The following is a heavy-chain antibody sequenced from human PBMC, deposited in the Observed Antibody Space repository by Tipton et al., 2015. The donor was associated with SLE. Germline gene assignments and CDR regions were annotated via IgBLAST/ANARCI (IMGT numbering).Heavy chain of an antibody. V-gene: IGHV3-33*01. J-gene: IGHJ4*02. CDR3: ARGSNVAGTGVR. Sequence: SLRLSCAASGFTFSSYGMHWVRQAPGKGLEWVAVIWYDGSNKYYADSVKGRFTISRDNSKNTLYLQMNSLRAEDTAVYYCARGSNVAGTGVRWGQGTLVTVSS. D-gene: IGHD6-19*01. CDR2: IWYDGSNK. CDR1: GFTFSSYG.